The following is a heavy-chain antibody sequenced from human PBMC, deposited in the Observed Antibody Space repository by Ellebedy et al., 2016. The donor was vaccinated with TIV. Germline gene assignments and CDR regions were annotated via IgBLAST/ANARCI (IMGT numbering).Heavy chain of an antibody. CDR1: GFTSTTYS. CDR2: ISPNGTTI. Sequence: GESLKISCAVTGFTSTTYSMNWFRQAPGKGLEWVSYISPNGTTIKYAGSVKGRFTISRDSANNSLFLQMNSLRVEDTAVYYCARGRTLAWGQGTLVTVSS. V-gene: IGHV3-48*04. J-gene: IGHJ5*02. CDR3: ARGRTLA.